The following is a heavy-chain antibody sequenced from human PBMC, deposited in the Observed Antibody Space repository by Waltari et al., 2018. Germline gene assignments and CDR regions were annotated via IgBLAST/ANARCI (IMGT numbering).Heavy chain of an antibody. CDR1: GYTFINYG. Sequence: QVQLVQSGPEVKKPGASVKVSCKTSGYTFINYGISWVRQAPGQGLEWMGWSSADSGKTDSTQKFQGRLTMTTDTSTNTGYMELTSLTSDDTAVYYCARYYDFWGGFSSFDYWGQGTLVTVSS. D-gene: IGHD3-3*01. V-gene: IGHV1-18*01. J-gene: IGHJ4*02. CDR3: ARYYDFWGGFSSFDY. CDR2: SSADSGKT.